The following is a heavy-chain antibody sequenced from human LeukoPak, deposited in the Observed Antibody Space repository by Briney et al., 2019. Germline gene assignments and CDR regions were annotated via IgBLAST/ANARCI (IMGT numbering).Heavy chain of an antibody. V-gene: IGHV1-2*02. D-gene: IGHD3-10*01. CDR3: ARGVSYGSGKGDFDY. CDR1: GYTFTGYY. CDR2: INPNSGGT. J-gene: IGHJ4*02. Sequence: GASAKVSCKASGYTFTGYYMHWVRQAPGQGLEWMGWINPNSGGTNYAQKFQGRVTMTRDTSISTAYMELSRLRSDDTAVYYCARGVSYGSGKGDFDYWGQGTLVTVSS.